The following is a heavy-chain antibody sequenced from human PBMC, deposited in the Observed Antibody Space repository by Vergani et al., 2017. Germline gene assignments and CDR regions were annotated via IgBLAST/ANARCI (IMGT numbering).Heavy chain of an antibody. J-gene: IGHJ3*02. D-gene: IGHD3-3*01. CDR1: GFTFRSYS. CDR3: AKDSDFWSGGAFDI. V-gene: IGHV3-48*01. CDR2: ISSSSSTI. Sequence: EVQLVESGGGLVQPGGSLRLSCAASGFTFRSYSMNWVRQAPGKGLEWVSYISSSSSTIYYADSVKGRFTISRDNSKNTLYLQMNSLRAEDTAVYYCAKDSDFWSGGAFDIWGQGTMVTVSS.